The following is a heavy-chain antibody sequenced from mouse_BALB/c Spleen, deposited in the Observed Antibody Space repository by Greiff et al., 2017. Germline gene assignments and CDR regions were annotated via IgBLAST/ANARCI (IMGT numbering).Heavy chain of an antibody. CDR2: ISSGGSYT. CDR3: ARAGYLYYFDY. CDR1: GFTFSSYA. V-gene: IGHV5-9-3*01. D-gene: IGHD2-2*01. Sequence: EVQRVESGGGLVKPGGSLKLSCAAYGFTFSSYAMSWVRQTPEKRLEWVATISSGGSYTYYPDSVKGRFTISRDNAKNTLYLQMSSLRSEDTAMYYCARAGYLYYFDYWGQGTTLTVSS. J-gene: IGHJ2*01.